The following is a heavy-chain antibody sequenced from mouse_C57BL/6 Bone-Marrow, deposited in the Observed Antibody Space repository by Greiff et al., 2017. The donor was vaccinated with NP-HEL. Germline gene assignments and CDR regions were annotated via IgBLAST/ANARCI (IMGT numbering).Heavy chain of an antibody. Sequence: VQLQQSGAELVRPGASVKLSCTASGFNIKDDYMHWVKQRPEQGLEWIGWIDPENGDTEYASKFQGKATITADTSSNTAYLQLSSLTSEDTAVDYCITTVVATRAMDYWGQGTSVTVSS. CDR1: GFNIKDDY. J-gene: IGHJ4*01. CDR3: ITTVVATRAMDY. CDR2: IDPENGDT. D-gene: IGHD1-1*01. V-gene: IGHV14-4*01.